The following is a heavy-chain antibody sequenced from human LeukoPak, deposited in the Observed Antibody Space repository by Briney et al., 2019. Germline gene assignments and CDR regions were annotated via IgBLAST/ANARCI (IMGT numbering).Heavy chain of an antibody. D-gene: IGHD3-16*01. Sequence: GASVKVSCKDSGYAFTSYDINWVRQATGQGLEWMGWINPNSGNTGYAQKFQGRVTITRNTSISTAYMELSRLRSDDTAVYYCARVFRLSIARPDYWGQGTLVTVSS. CDR3: ARVFRLSIARPDY. V-gene: IGHV1-8*03. CDR1: GYAFTSYD. CDR2: INPNSGNT. J-gene: IGHJ4*02.